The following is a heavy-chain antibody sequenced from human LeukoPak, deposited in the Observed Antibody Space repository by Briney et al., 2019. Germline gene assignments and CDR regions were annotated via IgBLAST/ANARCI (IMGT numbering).Heavy chain of an antibody. D-gene: IGHD3-3*01. CDR2: INTDGSST. Sequence: GGSLRLSCAASGFTFSSYWMHWVRQAPGKGLVWVSRINTDGSSTSYADSVKGRLTISRDNAKNTLYLQMNSLRAEDTAVYYCARAYYDFWSGYNYFDYWGQGTLVTVSS. CDR3: ARAYYDFWSGYNYFDY. CDR1: GFTFSSYW. J-gene: IGHJ4*02. V-gene: IGHV3-74*01.